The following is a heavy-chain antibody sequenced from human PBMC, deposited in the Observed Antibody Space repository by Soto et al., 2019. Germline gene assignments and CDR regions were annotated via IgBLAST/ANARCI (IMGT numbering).Heavy chain of an antibody. CDR2: IIPIFGTA. V-gene: IGHV1-69*13. Sequence: ASVKVSCKASGGTFSSYAISWVRQAPGQGLEWKGGIIPIFGTANYAQKFQGRVTITADESTSTAYMELSSLRSEDTAVYYFARGGEMATFYRFLPQASHYWGQGTLVTVSS. CDR3: ARGGEMATFYRFLPQASHY. D-gene: IGHD3-16*01. J-gene: IGHJ4*02. CDR1: GGTFSSYA.